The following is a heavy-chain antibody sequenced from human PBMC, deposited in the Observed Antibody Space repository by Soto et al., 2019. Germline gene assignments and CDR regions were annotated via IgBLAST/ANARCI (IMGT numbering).Heavy chain of an antibody. D-gene: IGHD6-13*01. CDR2: IIPKFNTI. J-gene: IGHJ4*01. Sequence: ASVKVSCKASGDTFSSYVISWVRQAPGQGLEWMGGIIPKFNTIHHGQKFQGRVTIAADKSTSTAYMELSSLRSDDTAVHYGARVTTAGYLNYRGHGTPVTV. CDR1: GDTFSSYV. V-gene: IGHV1-69*06. CDR3: ARVTTAGYLNY.